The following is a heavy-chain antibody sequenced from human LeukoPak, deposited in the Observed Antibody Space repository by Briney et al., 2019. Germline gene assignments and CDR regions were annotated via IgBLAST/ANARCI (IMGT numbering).Heavy chain of an antibody. V-gene: IGHV1-18*01. CDR3: ARDACVSCGGDCCHDP. CDR1: GYTFTNYG. Sequence: ASVKVSCQASGYTFTNYGISWVRQSPGQGLAWMAWISANNGETRYAQKFQGRVILTTDTSTTTAYMDLRNLRSDDTAVYYCARDACVSCGGDCCHDPWGQGTLVTVSS. D-gene: IGHD2-21*02. J-gene: IGHJ5*02. CDR2: ISANNGET.